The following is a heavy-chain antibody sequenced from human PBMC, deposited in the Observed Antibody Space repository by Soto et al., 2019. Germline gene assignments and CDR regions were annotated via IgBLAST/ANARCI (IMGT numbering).Heavy chain of an antibody. Sequence: ASETLSLTCAAAGGSISSSNWWSWVRQPPGKGLEWIGEIYHSGSTNYNPSLKSRVTISVDKSKNQFSLKLSSVTAADTAVYYCARRAYYDSSGYSYFDYWGQGTLVTVS. CDR1: GGSISSSNW. J-gene: IGHJ4*02. V-gene: IGHV4-4*02. CDR2: IYHSGST. D-gene: IGHD3-22*01. CDR3: ARRAYYDSSGYSYFDY.